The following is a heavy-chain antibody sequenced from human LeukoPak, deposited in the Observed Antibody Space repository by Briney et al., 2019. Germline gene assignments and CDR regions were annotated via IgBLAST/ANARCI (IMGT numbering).Heavy chain of an antibody. Sequence: SETLSLTCTVSGGSISSYYWSWIRQPAGKGLEWIGRIYTSGSTNYNPSLKSRVTISVDTSKNQFSLKLSSVTAADTAVYYCARHWVTYDSSGYGWFDPWGQGTLVTVSS. CDR2: IYTSGST. D-gene: IGHD3-22*01. J-gene: IGHJ5*02. CDR1: GGSISSYY. V-gene: IGHV4-4*07. CDR3: ARHWVTYDSSGYGWFDP.